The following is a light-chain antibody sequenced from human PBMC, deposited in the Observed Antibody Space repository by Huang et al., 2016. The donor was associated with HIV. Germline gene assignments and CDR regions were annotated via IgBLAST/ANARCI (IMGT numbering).Light chain of an antibody. J-gene: IGKJ3*01. CDR2: GAS. CDR1: QSISRNY. Sequence: EIVLTQSPGTLSLSPGERATLSSRGSQSISRNYLAWYQQTPGQAPRRLIYGASSRATGISDRVSGSGSGTDFTLTISRLEPEEFAVYYCQQYGNPPTFTFGPGTKVDIK. CDR3: QQYGNPPTFT. V-gene: IGKV3-20*01.